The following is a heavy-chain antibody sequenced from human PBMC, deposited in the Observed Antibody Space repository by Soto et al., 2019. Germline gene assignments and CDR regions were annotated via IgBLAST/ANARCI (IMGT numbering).Heavy chain of an antibody. Sequence: PSETLSLTCAVYGGSFSGYYWSWIRQPPGKGLEWIGEINHSGSTNYNPSLKSRVTISVDTSKNQFSLKLSSVTAADTAVYYCARDLAGLTTVLYFYGMDVWGQGTTVTVSS. J-gene: IGHJ6*02. D-gene: IGHD4-4*01. V-gene: IGHV4-34*01. CDR2: INHSGST. CDR1: GGSFSGYY. CDR3: ARDLAGLTTVLYFYGMDV.